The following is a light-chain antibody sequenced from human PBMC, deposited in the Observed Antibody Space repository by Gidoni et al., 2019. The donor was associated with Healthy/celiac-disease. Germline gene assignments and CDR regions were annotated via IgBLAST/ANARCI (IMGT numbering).Light chain of an antibody. V-gene: IGKV3-11*01. Sequence: EIVLTQSPATLSLYPGERATLSCRASQSVSSYLAWYQQKPGQAPRLLIYDASNRATGIPARFSGSGSGTDFTLTISSLEPEDFAVYYCQQRSNWPPLMCSFGQGTKLEIK. J-gene: IGKJ2*04. CDR2: DAS. CDR1: QSVSSY. CDR3: QQRSNWPPLMCS.